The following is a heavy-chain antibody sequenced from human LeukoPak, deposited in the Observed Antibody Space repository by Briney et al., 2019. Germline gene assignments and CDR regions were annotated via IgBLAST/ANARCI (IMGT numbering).Heavy chain of an antibody. CDR1: GYTFTGYH. V-gene: IGHV1-2*02. CDR2: INPNSGDT. D-gene: IGHD4/OR15-4a*01. Sequence: ASVKVSCKASGYTFTGYHMHWVRQAPGQGLEWMGWINPNSGDTNYAQKFQGRVTMTRDASISTAYMELSWLRSDDTAVYYVYGDHAHRNPGAYYYMDVWGKGTTVTVSS. J-gene: IGHJ6*03. CDR3: YGDHAHRNPGAYYYMDV.